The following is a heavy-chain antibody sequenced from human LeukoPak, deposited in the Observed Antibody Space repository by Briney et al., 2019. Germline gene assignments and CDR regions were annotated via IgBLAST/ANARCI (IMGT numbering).Heavy chain of an antibody. V-gene: IGHV3-15*01. J-gene: IGHJ6*03. CDR2: IKSKTDGGTT. Sequence: GGSLRLSCAASGFTFSNAWMSWVRQAPGKGLEWVGRIKSKTDGGTTDYAAPVKGRFTISRDDSKNTLYLQMNSLKTEDTAVYYCTTDLGVPAAIVIRDYMDVWGKGTTVTISS. D-gene: IGHD2-2*01. CDR1: GFTFSNAW. CDR3: TTDLGVPAAIVIRDYMDV.